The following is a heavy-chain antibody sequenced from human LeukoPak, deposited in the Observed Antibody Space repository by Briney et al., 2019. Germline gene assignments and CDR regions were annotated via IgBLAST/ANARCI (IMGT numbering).Heavy chain of an antibody. CDR3: ARQRRGGYGREGLDY. V-gene: IGHV5-51*01. Sequence: PGESLKISCKGSGYSFTSYWIGWVRQMPGKGLEWMGIIYPGDSDTRYSPSFQGQVTISADKSISTAYLQWSSLKASDTAMYYCARQRRGGYGREGLDYWGQGTLVTVSS. D-gene: IGHD5-18*01. CDR1: GYSFTSYW. CDR2: IYPGDSDT. J-gene: IGHJ4*02.